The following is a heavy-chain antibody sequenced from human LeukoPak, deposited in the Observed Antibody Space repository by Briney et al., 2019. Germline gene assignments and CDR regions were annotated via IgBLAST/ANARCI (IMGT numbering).Heavy chain of an antibody. CDR1: GFTFSSYW. D-gene: IGHD6-19*01. J-gene: IGHJ4*02. CDR2: IKQDGSEK. CDR3: ARVYGGSGRG. V-gene: IGHV3-7*01. Sequence: GGSLRLSCAASGFTFSSYWIIWVRQAPGKGLEWVANIKQDGSEKYYVDSLKGRFTISRDNAKNSLYLQMNSLRAEDTAVYYCARVYGGSGRGWGQGTLVTVSS.